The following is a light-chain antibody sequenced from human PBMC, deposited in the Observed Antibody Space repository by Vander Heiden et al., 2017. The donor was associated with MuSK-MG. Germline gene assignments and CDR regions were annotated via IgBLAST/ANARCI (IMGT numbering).Light chain of an antibody. CDR1: SSDVGGYNF. CDR2: DVT. CDR3: CSDADTSTWRV. J-gene: IGLJ1*01. V-gene: IGLV2-11*01. Sequence: QSALSQPRSVSGSPGQSVTISCSGTSSDVGGYNFFSWYQQHPGKAPKLMIYDVTKRPSGVPDRFSGSKSGNTAALTISGLQAEDEAEYFCCSDADTSTWRVFGTGTQVTVL.